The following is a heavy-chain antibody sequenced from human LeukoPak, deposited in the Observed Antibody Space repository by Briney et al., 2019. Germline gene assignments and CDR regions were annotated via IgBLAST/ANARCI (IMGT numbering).Heavy chain of an antibody. D-gene: IGHD6-19*01. CDR3: ARGVDSSGWYDLLDY. J-gene: IGHJ4*02. CDR1: GGSFSGYY. V-gene: IGHV4-34*01. Sequence: SETLSLTCAVYGGSFSGYYWSWIRQPPGKGLEWIGEINHSGSTNYNPSLKSRVTISVDTSKNQFSLKLSSVTAADTAVYYCARGVDSSGWYDLLDYWGQGTLVTVSS. CDR2: INHSGST.